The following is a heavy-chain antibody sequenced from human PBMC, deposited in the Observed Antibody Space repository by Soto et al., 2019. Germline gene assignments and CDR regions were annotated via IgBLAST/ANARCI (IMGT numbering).Heavy chain of an antibody. CDR2: INAGNGNT. J-gene: IGHJ6*02. CDR1: GYTFTSYA. D-gene: IGHD3-3*01. V-gene: IGHV1-3*01. Sequence: ASVKVSCKASGYTFTSYAMHWVRQAPGQRLEWMGWINAGNGNTKYSQKFQGRVTITRDTSASTAYMELSSLRSEDTAVYYCARAGLRFLEWLLSPDGMDVWGHGTTVTVSS. CDR3: ARAGLRFLEWLLSPDGMDV.